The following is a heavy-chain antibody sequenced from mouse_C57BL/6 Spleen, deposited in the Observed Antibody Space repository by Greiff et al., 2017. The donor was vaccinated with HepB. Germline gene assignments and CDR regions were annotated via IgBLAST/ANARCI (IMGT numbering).Heavy chain of an antibody. V-gene: IGHV1-72*01. CDR2: IDPNSGGT. CDR3: ARFPSFYYGKDY. J-gene: IGHJ2*01. CDR1: GYTFTSYW. D-gene: IGHD2-1*01. Sequence: VKQSCKASGYTFTSYWMHWVKQRPGRGLEWIGRIDPNSGGTKYNEKFKSKATLTVDKPSSTAYMQLSSLTSEDSAVYYCARFPSFYYGKDYWGQGTTLTVSS.